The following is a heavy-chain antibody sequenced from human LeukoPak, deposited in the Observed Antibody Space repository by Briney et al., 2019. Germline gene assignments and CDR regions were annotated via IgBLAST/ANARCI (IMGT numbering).Heavy chain of an antibody. Sequence: SETLSLTCTVSGGSISSYYWSWIRQPPGKGLEWIGYIYYSGSTNYNPSLKSRVTISVDTPKNQFSLKLSSVTAADTAVYYCASSNMITFGGVIVIPFDYWGQGTLVTVSS. CDR1: GGSISSYY. D-gene: IGHD3-16*02. V-gene: IGHV4-59*01. CDR3: ASSNMITFGGVIVIPFDY. CDR2: IYYSGST. J-gene: IGHJ4*02.